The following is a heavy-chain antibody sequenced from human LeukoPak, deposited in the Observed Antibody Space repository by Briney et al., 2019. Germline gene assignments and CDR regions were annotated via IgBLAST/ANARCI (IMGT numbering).Heavy chain of an antibody. J-gene: IGHJ4*02. D-gene: IGHD1-26*01. CDR2: IIPIFGTA. CDR1: GGTFSSYA. Sequence: ASVKVSCKASGGTFSSYAISWVRQAPGQGPEWMGGIIPIFGTANYAQKFQGRVTMTRDTSISTAYMELSRLRSDDTAVYYCAGVGSYPDYWGQGTLVTVSS. V-gene: IGHV1-69*05. CDR3: AGVGSYPDY.